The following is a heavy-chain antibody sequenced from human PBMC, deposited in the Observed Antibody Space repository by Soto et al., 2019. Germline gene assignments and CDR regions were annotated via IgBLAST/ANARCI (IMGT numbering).Heavy chain of an antibody. CDR2: IYSGGRT. D-gene: IGHD3-10*01. CDR3: ARDREDGSGSPTYYFDY. J-gene: IGHJ4*02. Sequence: ESGGGLVQPGGSLRLSGAASGFTVSSNYMSWVRQAPGKGLDWVSVIYSGGRTYYADSVKGRFTISRDNSKNTLYLQMNSLRAEDTAVYYCARDREDGSGSPTYYFDYWGQGTMVTVSS. CDR1: GFTVSSNY. V-gene: IGHV3-66*01.